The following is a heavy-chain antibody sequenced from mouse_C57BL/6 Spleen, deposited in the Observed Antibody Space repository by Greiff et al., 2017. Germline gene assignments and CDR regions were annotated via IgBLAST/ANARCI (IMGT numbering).Heavy chain of an antibody. CDR1: GYTFTDYN. CDR2: INPNTGGT. J-gene: IGHJ2*01. CDR3: ARDCSSFDD. D-gene: IGHD1-1*01. Sequence: VQLQQSGPELVKPGASVKMSCKASGYTFTDYNMHWVKQSHGKSLEWIGYINPNTGGTSYNQKFKGKATLTVTTSSGTAYMGLRSLKWEGSAVYDSARDCSSFDDRGEGTTLTGSS. V-gene: IGHV1-22*01.